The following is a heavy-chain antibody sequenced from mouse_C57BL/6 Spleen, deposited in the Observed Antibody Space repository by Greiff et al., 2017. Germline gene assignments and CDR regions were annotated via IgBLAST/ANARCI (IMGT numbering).Heavy chain of an antibody. J-gene: IGHJ2*01. D-gene: IGHD2-5*01. CDR1: GYAFTNYL. CDR2: INPGSGGT. V-gene: IGHV1-54*01. Sequence: VQGVESGAELVRPGTSVKVSCKASGYAFTNYLIEWVKQRPGQGLEWIGVINPGSGGTNYNEKFKGKATLTADKSSSTAYMQLSSLTSEDSAVYFCARTYYSNYGRGYFDYWGQGTTLTVSS. CDR3: ARTYYSNYGRGYFDY.